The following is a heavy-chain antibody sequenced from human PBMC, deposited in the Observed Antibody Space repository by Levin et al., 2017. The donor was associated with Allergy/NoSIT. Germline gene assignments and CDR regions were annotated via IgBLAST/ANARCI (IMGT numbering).Heavy chain of an antibody. CDR2: IYYSGNT. CDR3: ARNIGYWGFDY. D-gene: IGHD7-27*01. CDR1: GGSISSVGYY. Sequence: SATLSLPCRVSGGSISSVGYYWSWNRQHPGKGLEWIGYIYYSGNTYYNPSLKSRVTISGDTSKNDFSLKLSSVTAADTAVYYCARNIGYWGFDYWGQGTLVTVSS. J-gene: IGHJ4*02. V-gene: IGHV4-31*02.